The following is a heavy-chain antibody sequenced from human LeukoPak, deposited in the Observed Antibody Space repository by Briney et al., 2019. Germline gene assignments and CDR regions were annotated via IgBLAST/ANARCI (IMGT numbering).Heavy chain of an antibody. D-gene: IGHD3-22*01. CDR1: GFTVSSNS. Sequence: GGSLRLSCAASGFTVSSNSMSWVRQAPGKGLEWVSVIYSGGSTYYADSVKGRFTISRDNSKNTLYLQMNSPRAEDTAVYYCARIDDSSGYEYDYWGQGTLVTVSS. CDR3: ARIDDSSGYEYDY. J-gene: IGHJ4*02. CDR2: IYSGGST. V-gene: IGHV3-53*01.